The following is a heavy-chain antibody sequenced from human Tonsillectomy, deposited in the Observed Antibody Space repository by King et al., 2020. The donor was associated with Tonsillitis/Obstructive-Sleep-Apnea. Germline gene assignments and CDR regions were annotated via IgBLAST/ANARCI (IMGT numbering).Heavy chain of an antibody. V-gene: IGHV3-23*04. CDR1: GFTFSSYA. CDR3: ARDRPNVSPYLVSYFDY. CDR2: IRSSGGST. Sequence: VQLVESGGGLVQPGGSLRLSCAASGFTFSSYAMSWVRLAPGKGLEWVSTIRSSGGSTYYADSVKGRFTLSRDNSKNTLYLQINSLRAEDTAVYYCARDRPNVSPYLVSYFDYWGQGTLVTVSS. J-gene: IGHJ4*02. D-gene: IGHD5/OR15-5a*01.